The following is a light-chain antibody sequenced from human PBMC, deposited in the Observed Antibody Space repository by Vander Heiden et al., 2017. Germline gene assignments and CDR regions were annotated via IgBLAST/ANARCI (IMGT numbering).Light chain of an antibody. CDR1: NRDIGSYNF. CDR2: EVT. V-gene: IGLV2-14*03. CDR3: SSYRDSSTVV. Sequence: QSALTQPASESGSPGQSITISCTGTNRDIGSYNFVSWYQQHPGRAPKLLIYEVTNRPSGVSNRFSGSKFGNTASLTVSGLQAEDEADYYCSSYRDSSTVVFGGGTKLTV. J-gene: IGLJ2*01.